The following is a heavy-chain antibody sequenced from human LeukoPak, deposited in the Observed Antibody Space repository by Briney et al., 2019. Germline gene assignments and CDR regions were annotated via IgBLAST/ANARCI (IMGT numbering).Heavy chain of an antibody. D-gene: IGHD4-23*01. CDR2: IGGSGGDI. Sequence: GSLRLSCAASGFTFSTYTMYWVRQPPGKGLEWVSIIGGSGGDIHYADSVKGRFTISRDNSKNTLYLQMNSLRVEDTAVYYCARGRPHGNDYWGQGTLVTVSS. J-gene: IGHJ4*02. V-gene: IGHV3-23*01. CDR1: GFTFSTYT. CDR3: ARGRPHGNDY.